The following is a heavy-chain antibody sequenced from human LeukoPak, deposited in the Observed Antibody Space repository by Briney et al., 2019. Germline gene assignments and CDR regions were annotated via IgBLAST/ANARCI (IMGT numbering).Heavy chain of an antibody. CDR2: ISGSGGNT. J-gene: IGHJ3*02. Sequence: GGSLRLSCAASGFTFSNYAMSWVRQAPGKGLEWVSAISGSGGNTYYADSVKGRFTISRDNSKNALYLQMNSLRVEDTAVYFCARGPNSGDYYSDAFDIWGQGTMVTVSS. CDR3: ARGPNSGDYYSDAFDI. D-gene: IGHD3-22*01. CDR1: GFTFSNYA. V-gene: IGHV3-23*01.